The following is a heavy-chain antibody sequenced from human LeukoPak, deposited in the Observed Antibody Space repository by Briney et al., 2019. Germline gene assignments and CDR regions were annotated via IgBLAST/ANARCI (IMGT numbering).Heavy chain of an antibody. D-gene: IGHD3-22*01. CDR3: ARNYDSSRLVNFDY. Sequence: SQTLSLTCTVSGGSIGSGGYYWSWIRQHPGKGLEWIGYIYYSGSTYYNPSLKSRVTISVDTSKNQFSLKLSSVTAADTAVYYCARNYDSSRLVNFDYWGQGTLVTVSS. V-gene: IGHV4-31*03. J-gene: IGHJ4*02. CDR2: IYYSGST. CDR1: GGSIGSGGYY.